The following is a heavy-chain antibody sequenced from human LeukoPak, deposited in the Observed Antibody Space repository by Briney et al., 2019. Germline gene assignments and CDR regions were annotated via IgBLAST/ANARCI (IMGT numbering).Heavy chain of an antibody. CDR3: ARRPDYYDSSGYSDY. D-gene: IGHD3-22*01. J-gene: IGHJ4*02. Sequence: GEALKISCKGSGCIFTSYWIGWVRQMPGKGLEWMGIIYPGDSDTRYSPSLQGQVTISADKSISTAYLQWSSLKASDTAMYYCARRPDYYDSSGYSDYWGQGTLVTVSS. CDR1: GCIFTSYW. CDR2: IYPGDSDT. V-gene: IGHV5-51*01.